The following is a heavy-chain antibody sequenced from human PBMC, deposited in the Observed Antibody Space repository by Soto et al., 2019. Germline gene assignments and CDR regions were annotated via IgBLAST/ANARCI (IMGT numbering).Heavy chain of an antibody. Sequence: SVKVSCKASGGTFSSCAISWVRQAPGQGLEWMGGIIPIFGTANYAQKFQGRVTITADESTSTAYMELNSLRAEDTAVYYCAKGRESSGSYRPFDYWGQGALVTVSS. CDR1: GGTFSSCA. D-gene: IGHD3-22*01. CDR3: AKGRESSGSYRPFDY. J-gene: IGHJ4*02. V-gene: IGHV1-69*13. CDR2: IIPIFGTA.